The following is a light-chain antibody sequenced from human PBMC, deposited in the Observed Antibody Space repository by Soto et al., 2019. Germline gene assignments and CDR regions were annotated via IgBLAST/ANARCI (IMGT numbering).Light chain of an antibody. Sequence: DLQMTQSPSSLSASVGDRVTITCRASQNIDNYLNWYQRKPGEGPKLLIYAASSLQSGVPSRFSGSGSGTDFTLTISSLQPEDFATYYCQQSYSIPYTFGQGTNLEIK. J-gene: IGKJ2*01. V-gene: IGKV1-39*01. CDR2: AAS. CDR3: QQSYSIPYT. CDR1: QNIDNY.